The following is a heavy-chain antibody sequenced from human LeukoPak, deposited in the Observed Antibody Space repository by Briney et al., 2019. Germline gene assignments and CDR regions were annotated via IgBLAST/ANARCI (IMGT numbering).Heavy chain of an antibody. CDR1: GFTVSSNY. J-gene: IGHJ4*02. Sequence: PGGSLRLSCAASGFTVSSNYMSWVRQAPGKGLEWVSAIYSGGNTYYADSVRGRFTMSRENPKNTLYLQMNSLRAEDTAVYYCARAHDRGYYYGFDYWGQGTLVTVSS. V-gene: IGHV3-66*01. D-gene: IGHD3-22*01. CDR2: IYSGGNT. CDR3: ARAHDRGYYYGFDY.